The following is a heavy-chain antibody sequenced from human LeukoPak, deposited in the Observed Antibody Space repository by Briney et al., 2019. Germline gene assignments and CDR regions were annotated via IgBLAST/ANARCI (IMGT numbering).Heavy chain of an antibody. D-gene: IGHD4-23*01. CDR1: GYTFAGYY. V-gene: IGHV1-2*06. CDR3: AREIGWVTRDF. J-gene: IGHJ4*02. Sequence: ASVKVSCKASGYTFAGYYMHWVRQALGQGLEWMGRINPNSGDTDYAQNFQGRVTMTRDTSISTAYMELSRLSSDDTAVYYCAREIGWVTRDFWGQGTLVTVSS. CDR2: INPNSGDT.